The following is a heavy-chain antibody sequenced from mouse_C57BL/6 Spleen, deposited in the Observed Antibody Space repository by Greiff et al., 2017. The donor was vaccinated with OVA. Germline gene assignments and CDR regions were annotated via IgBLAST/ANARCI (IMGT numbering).Heavy chain of an antibody. Sequence: VQLQQSGPELVKPGASVKISCKASGYTFTDYYMNWVKQSHGKSLEWIGDINPNNGGTSYNQKFKGKATLTVDKSSSTAYMELRSLTSEDSAVYYCARGVYYGSIFAYWGQGTLVTVSA. CDR1: GYTFTDYY. V-gene: IGHV1-26*01. CDR3: ARGVYYGSIFAY. CDR2: INPNNGGT. J-gene: IGHJ3*01. D-gene: IGHD1-1*01.